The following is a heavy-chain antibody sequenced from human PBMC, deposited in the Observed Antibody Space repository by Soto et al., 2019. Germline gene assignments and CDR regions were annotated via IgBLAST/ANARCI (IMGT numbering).Heavy chain of an antibody. V-gene: IGHV4-59*01. Sequence: PSETLSLTCTVSGGSISSYYWSWIRQPPGKGLEWIGYIYYSGSTNYNPSLKSRVTISVDTSKNQFSLKLSSVTAADTAVYYCARVPGDILTGYQTYYFDYWGQGTLVTVSS. J-gene: IGHJ4*02. CDR2: IYYSGST. D-gene: IGHD3-9*01. CDR1: GGSISSYY. CDR3: ARVPGDILTGYQTYYFDY.